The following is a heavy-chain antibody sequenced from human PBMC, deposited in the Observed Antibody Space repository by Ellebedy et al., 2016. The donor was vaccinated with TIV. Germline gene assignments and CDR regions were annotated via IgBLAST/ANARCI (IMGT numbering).Heavy chain of an antibody. CDR2: ISYDGSNK. D-gene: IGHD6-19*01. J-gene: IGHJ4*02. CDR3: AKEVRSSGWYGGDY. Sequence: GESLKISCAASGFTFSRYGMHWVRQAPGKGLEWVAVISYDGSNKYYADSVKGRFTISRDNSKNTLYLQMNSLRAEDTAVYYCAKEVRSSGWYGGDYWGQGTLVTVSS. CDR1: GFTFSRYG. V-gene: IGHV3-30*18.